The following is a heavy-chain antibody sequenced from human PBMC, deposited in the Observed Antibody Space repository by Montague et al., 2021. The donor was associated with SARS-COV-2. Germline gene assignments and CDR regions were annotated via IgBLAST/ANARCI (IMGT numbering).Heavy chain of an antibody. D-gene: IGHD1-26*01. Sequence: SETLSLTCTVSGGSLSSYYWSWIRQPPGKGLEWIGNIYYSGSTNYNPSLKSRVTISVDTSKNQFSLNLSSVTAAVTAVYYCARHVSGSLTHFHHWGQGSLVTVSS. J-gene: IGHJ1*01. CDR1: GGSLSSYY. CDR3: ARHVSGSLTHFHH. V-gene: IGHV4-59*08. CDR2: IYYSGST.